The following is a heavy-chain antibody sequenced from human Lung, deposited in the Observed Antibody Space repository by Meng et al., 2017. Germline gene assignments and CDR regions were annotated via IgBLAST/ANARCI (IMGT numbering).Heavy chain of an antibody. CDR3: QWLSTHPPDC. Sequence: GQLVGGGGGLVKPGGSLRLSCVASGFSFTDAWMSWVRQAPGKGLEWVGRIKSNSDGGTTDYAAPVKGRFSISRDDAKNTLYLQMNSLKTEDTAVYYCQWLSTHPPDCWGQGTLVTVSS. CDR1: GFSFTDAW. J-gene: IGHJ4*02. V-gene: IGHV3-15*01. CDR2: IKSNSDGGTT. D-gene: IGHD3-22*01.